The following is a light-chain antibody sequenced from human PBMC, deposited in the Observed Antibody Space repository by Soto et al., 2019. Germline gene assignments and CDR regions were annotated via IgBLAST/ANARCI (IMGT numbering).Light chain of an antibody. CDR1: QSVGTY. CDR2: DAS. Sequence: EIVLTQSPATLSLSPGERATLSCRASQSVGTYLAWYQQKPGQAPRLLIYDASKSATGTPARFGGSGSGTDFNLTISTLEPEDFAGYYGQQATNLSPWTFGQGTEVEIK. V-gene: IGKV3-11*01. CDR3: QQATNLSPWT. J-gene: IGKJ1*01.